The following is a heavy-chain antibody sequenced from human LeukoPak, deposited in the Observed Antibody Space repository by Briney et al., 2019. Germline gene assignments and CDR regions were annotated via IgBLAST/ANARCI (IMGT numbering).Heavy chain of an antibody. V-gene: IGHV4-59*10. Sequence: PSETLSLTCAVYGGSFSGYYWSWIRQPAGKGLEWIGRIYTSGSTNYNPSLKSRVTMSVDTSKNQFSLKLSSVTAADTAVYYCAADVAVAGQRGFDYWGQGTLVTVSS. CDR1: GGSFSGYY. J-gene: IGHJ4*02. CDR2: IYTSGST. D-gene: IGHD6-19*01. CDR3: AADVAVAGQRGFDY.